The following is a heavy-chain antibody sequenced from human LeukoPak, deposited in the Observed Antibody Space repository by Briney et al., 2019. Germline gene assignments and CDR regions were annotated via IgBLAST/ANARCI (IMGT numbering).Heavy chain of an antibody. Sequence: GGSLRPSCAASGFTFSSYWMSWVRQAPGKGLEWVANIKQDGSEKYYVDSVKGRFTISRDNAKNSLYLQMNSLRAEDTAVYYCARFGPYYYDSSGYYYFDYWGQGTLVTVSS. CDR3: ARFGPYYYDSSGYYYFDY. D-gene: IGHD3-22*01. J-gene: IGHJ4*02. CDR2: IKQDGSEK. V-gene: IGHV3-7*01. CDR1: GFTFSSYW.